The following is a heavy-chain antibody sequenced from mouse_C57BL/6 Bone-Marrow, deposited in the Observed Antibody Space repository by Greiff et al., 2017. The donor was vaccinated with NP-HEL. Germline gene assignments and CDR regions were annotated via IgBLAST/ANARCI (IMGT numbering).Heavy chain of an antibody. CDR3: TRPLNWDRFAY. J-gene: IGHJ3*01. D-gene: IGHD4-1*02. CDR1: GYTFTSYW. CDR2: IYPGNSDT. V-gene: IGHV1-5*01. Sequence: EVQLQQSGTVLARPGASVKMSCKTSGYTFTSYWMHWVKQRPGQGLEWIGAIYPGNSDTSYNQKFKGKAKLTAVTSASTAYMELSSLTNEDSAVYYCTRPLNWDRFAYWGQGTLVTVSA.